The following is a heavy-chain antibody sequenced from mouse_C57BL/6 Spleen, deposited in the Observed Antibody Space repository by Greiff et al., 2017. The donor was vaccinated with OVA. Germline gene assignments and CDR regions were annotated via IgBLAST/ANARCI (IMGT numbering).Heavy chain of an antibody. V-gene: IGHV1-15*01. CDR2: IDPEPGGT. CDR1: GYTFTDYE. CDR3: TRADV. J-gene: IGHJ1*03. Sequence: QVQLQQSGAELVRPGASVTLSCKASGYTFTDYELHWVKQTPVHGLEWIGAIDPEPGGTAYNQKFKGKAILTADKSSSTAYMELRSLTSEDTAVYYCTRADVWGTGTTVTVSS.